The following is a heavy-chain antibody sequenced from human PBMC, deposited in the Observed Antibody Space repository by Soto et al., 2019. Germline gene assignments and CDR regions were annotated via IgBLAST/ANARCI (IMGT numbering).Heavy chain of an antibody. CDR1: GFTFSSYA. Sequence: QVQLVESGGGVVQPGRSLRLSCAGSGFTFSSYAMHWVRQAPGKGLEWVAVISYDGRNKYYADSVKGRFTISRDNSKNTLYLQVNSLRAEDTAVYYCAREIERLLWFGDSIPWGQGTLVTVSS. D-gene: IGHD3-10*01. V-gene: IGHV3-30-3*01. CDR2: ISYDGRNK. CDR3: AREIERLLWFGDSIP. J-gene: IGHJ5*02.